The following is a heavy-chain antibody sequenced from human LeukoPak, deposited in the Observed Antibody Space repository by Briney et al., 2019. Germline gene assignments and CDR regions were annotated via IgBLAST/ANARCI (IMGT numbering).Heavy chain of an antibody. V-gene: IGHV1-18*01. CDR2: ISAYNGNT. J-gene: IGHJ5*02. CDR3: AREGPDFWSGYPTHNWFDP. D-gene: IGHD3-3*01. CDR1: GYTFTSYG. Sequence: GASVKVSCKASGYTFTSYGISWVRQAPGQWLEWMGWISAYNGNTNYAQKLQGRVTMTTDTSTSTAYVELRSLRSDDTAVYYCAREGPDFWSGYPTHNWFDPWGQGTLVTVSS.